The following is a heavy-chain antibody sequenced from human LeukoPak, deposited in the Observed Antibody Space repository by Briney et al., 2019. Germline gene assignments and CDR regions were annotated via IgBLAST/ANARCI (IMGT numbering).Heavy chain of an antibody. D-gene: IGHD6-6*01. J-gene: IGHJ4*02. CDR3: AKDRETYEYTFDY. CDR1: GFSFSTYG. CDR2: MWYDGSKD. V-gene: IGHV3-33*06. Sequence: SGGSLRLSCAASGFSFSTYGIHWVRQAPGKGLEWVAVMWYDGSKDYYADSVKGRFTISRDTSKNTLYLQMNNLRAEDTAVYYCAKDRETYEYTFDYWGQGTLVTVSS.